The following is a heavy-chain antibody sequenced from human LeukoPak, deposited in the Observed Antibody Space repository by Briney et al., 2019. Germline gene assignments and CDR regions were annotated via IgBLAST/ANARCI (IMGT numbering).Heavy chain of an antibody. J-gene: IGHJ6*03. CDR3: ARGDYYDSSGYYYFFYYYYYMDV. Sequence: SETLSLTCTVSGGSISSSSYYWGWIRQPPGKGLEWIGSIYYSGSTYYNPSLKSRVTISVDTSKNQFSLKLSSVTAADTAVYYCARGDYYDSSGYYYFFYYYYYMDVWGKGTTVTVSS. CDR1: GGSISSSSYY. CDR2: IYYSGST. D-gene: IGHD3-22*01. V-gene: IGHV4-39*07.